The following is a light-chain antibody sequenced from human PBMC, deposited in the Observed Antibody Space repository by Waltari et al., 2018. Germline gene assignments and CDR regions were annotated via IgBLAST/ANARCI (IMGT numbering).Light chain of an antibody. J-gene: IGKJ1*01. V-gene: IGKV1-6*01. CDR3: LHDYNYPRT. CDR2: AAS. CDR1: QRIRND. Sequence: AIQMTQSPSSLSASVGDRVTITCRASQRIRNDLGWYQQKPGKAPKLLIYAASTFQSGGPSRFSGTGSGTDFTLTISSLQPEDFATYYCLHDYNYPRTFGQGTKVEIK.